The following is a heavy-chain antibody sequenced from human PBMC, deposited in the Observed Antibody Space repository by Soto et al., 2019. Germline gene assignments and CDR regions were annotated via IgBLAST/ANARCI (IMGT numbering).Heavy chain of an antibody. D-gene: IGHD5-12*01. Sequence: LRLSCAASGFIFSNYSMNWVRQAPGKGLEWVSSISSSSRYIYYADSVKGRFTISRDHARNSLYLQMNSLRGEDTAVYYCARAGFVGYHGSWFDSWGPGTLGTVS. CDR3: ARAGFVGYHGSWFDS. J-gene: IGHJ5*01. CDR1: GFIFSNYS. V-gene: IGHV3-21*01. CDR2: ISSSSRYI.